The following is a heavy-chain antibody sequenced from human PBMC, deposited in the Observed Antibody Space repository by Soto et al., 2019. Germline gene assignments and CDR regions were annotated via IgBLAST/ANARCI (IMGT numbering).Heavy chain of an antibody. CDR1: GFLVNSAY. D-gene: IGHD5-18*01. V-gene: IGHV3-53*01. Sequence: EVQLVESGGGLIPPGGSLRLSCAASGFLVNSAYMTWVRQAPGKGLEWLSMINSDGSTLYAESVKGRFTISRDNSKNRMDLQINSLRAEDTAMYYCARSGYSFAWGYWGRGTLVIVTS. CDR3: ARSGYSFAWGY. J-gene: IGHJ4*02. CDR2: INSDGST.